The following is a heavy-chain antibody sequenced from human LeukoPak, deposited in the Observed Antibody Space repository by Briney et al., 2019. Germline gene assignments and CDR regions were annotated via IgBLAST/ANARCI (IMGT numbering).Heavy chain of an antibody. J-gene: IGHJ1*01. Sequence: GGSLRLSCAASGITFSNAWTTWVRQAPGKGLEWVGRIYRSSNGETTDYGAPVKGRFTMSRDDSKNTLYLQMNSLKTEDTAVYYCTTYSSDSCSFWGQGWLVTLSS. CDR2: IYRSSNGETT. CDR3: TTYSSDSCSF. V-gene: IGHV3-15*01. D-gene: IGHD6-19*01. CDR1: GITFSNAW.